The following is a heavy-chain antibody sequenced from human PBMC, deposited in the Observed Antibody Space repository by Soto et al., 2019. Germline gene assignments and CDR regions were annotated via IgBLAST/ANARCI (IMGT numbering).Heavy chain of an antibody. J-gene: IGHJ4*02. CDR2: VNPSGGHT. CDR1: GDTFTEYY. D-gene: IGHD2-21*02. Sequence: QVQLMQSGAEVKKPGASVKVSCKASGDTFTEYYIHWVRQAPGQGLEWMGTVNPSGGHTTYAQHFLGRVTMTRDTDNSTLYMELTSLTSEDTAVYYCARGGHVVVVTAALDYWCQGTRVTVSS. CDR3: ARGGHVVVVTAALDY. V-gene: IGHV1-46*01.